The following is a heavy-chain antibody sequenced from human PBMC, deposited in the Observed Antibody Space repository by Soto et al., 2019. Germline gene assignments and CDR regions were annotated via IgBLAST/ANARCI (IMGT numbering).Heavy chain of an antibody. CDR2: IYYSGST. CDR1: GGSISSGGYY. J-gene: IGHJ3*02. V-gene: IGHV4-31*03. CDR3: ARGRYYYGSNDVFDI. D-gene: IGHD3-10*01. Sequence: PSETLSLTCTVSGGSISSGGYYWSWIRQHPGKGLEWIGYIYYSGSTYYNPSLKSRVTISVDTSKNQFSLKLSSVTAADTAVYYCARGRYYYGSNDVFDIWGQGTMVTVSS.